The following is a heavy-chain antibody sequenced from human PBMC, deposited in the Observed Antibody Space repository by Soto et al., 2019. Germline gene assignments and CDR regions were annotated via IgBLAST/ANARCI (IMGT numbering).Heavy chain of an antibody. CDR2: IKQDGSEK. J-gene: IGHJ6*02. V-gene: IGHV3-7*01. Sequence: GGSLRLSCAASGFTFSTYWMNWVRQAPGKGLEWVANIKQDGSEKYYVDSVKGRFAISRDNAKDSLFLQMDNLRAEDTAVYYCVRDWSTFWGMDVWGQGTTVTVSS. CDR3: VRDWSTFWGMDV. CDR1: GFTFSTYW.